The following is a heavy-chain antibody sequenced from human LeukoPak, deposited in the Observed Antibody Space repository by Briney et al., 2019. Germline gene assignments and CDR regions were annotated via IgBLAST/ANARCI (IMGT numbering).Heavy chain of an antibody. CDR1: GFTFSDSY. CDR2: SRNKANSYTT. V-gene: IGHV3-72*01. Sequence: GGSLRLSCAASGFTFSDSYMDWVRQAPGKGLEWVGRSRNKANSYTTDYAASVKGRFTISRDDSKNSLYLQMNSLKTEDTAVYDWVGVRGGGAFDIWGQGTMVTVSS. D-gene: IGHD3-10*01. CDR3: VGVRGGGAFDI. J-gene: IGHJ3*02.